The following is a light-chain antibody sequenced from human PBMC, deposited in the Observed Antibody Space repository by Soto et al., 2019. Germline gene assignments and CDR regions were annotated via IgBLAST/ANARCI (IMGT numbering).Light chain of an antibody. CDR1: SSDIGAYNY. CDR2: EVT. CDR3: SSYTTTGTRV. J-gene: IGLJ1*01. V-gene: IGLV2-14*01. Sequence: QSVLTQPASVSGSPGQSITISCTGTSSDIGAYNYVSWYQHHPGEAPELIIYEVTYRPSGVSDRFSGSKSANTASLTISGLQAEGEADYYCSSYTTTGTRVFGTGTKVTVL.